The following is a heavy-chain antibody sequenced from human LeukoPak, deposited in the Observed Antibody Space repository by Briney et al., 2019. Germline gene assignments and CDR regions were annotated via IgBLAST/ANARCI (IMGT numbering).Heavy chain of an antibody. V-gene: IGHV3-21*01. CDR1: GFTFSSYS. Sequence: PGGSLRLSCAASGFTFSSYSMNWVRQAPGKGLEWVSSISSSSSYIYYADSVKGRFTISRDNAKNSLYLQMNSLRAEDTAVYYCARDLTYSSSGGPDWFDPWGQGTLVTVSS. CDR3: ARDLTYSSSGGPDWFDP. J-gene: IGHJ5*02. D-gene: IGHD6-6*01. CDR2: ISSSSSYI.